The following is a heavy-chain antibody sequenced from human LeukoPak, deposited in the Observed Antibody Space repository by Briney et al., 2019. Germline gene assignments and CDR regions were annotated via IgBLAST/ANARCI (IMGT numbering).Heavy chain of an antibody. CDR3: ARGYYSSGSSWLDY. Sequence: GGSLRLSCAASGFTFSSYSMNWVRQAPGKGLEWVSSISSSSSYIYYADSVKGRFTISRDNAKNSLSLQMNSLRAEDTALYYCARGYYSSGSSWLDYWAQGTLVTVSS. V-gene: IGHV3-21*01. J-gene: IGHJ4*02. D-gene: IGHD6-19*01. CDR2: ISSSSSYI. CDR1: GFTFSSYS.